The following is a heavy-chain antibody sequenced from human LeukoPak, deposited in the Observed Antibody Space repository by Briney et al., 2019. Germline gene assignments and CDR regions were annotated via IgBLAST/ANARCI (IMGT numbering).Heavy chain of an antibody. CDR2: ISGSDRST. Sequence: GGSLRLSCAASGFTFSSYAMSWVRQAPGKGLEWVSAISGSDRSTYYADSVKGRFTISRDNSKNTLYMQMNSLRAEDTAVYYCTKDDDGSGSYPSFHYWGQGTLVTVSS. J-gene: IGHJ4*02. CDR3: TKDDDGSGSYPSFHY. CDR1: GFTFSSYA. D-gene: IGHD3-10*01. V-gene: IGHV3-23*01.